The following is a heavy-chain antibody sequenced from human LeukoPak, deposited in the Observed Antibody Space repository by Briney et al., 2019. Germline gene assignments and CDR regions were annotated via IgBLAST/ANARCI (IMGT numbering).Heavy chain of an antibody. J-gene: IGHJ2*01. CDR3: AGDGSGWGGNYWYFDL. D-gene: IGHD6-19*01. CDR2: ISYDGSNK. V-gene: IGHV3-30*04. Sequence: GGSLRLSCAASGFTFSSYAMHWVRQAPGKGLEWVAVISYDGSNKYYADSVKGRFTISRDNSKNTLYLQMDSLRAEDTAVYYCAGDGSGWGGNYWYFDLWGRGTLVTVSS. CDR1: GFTFSSYA.